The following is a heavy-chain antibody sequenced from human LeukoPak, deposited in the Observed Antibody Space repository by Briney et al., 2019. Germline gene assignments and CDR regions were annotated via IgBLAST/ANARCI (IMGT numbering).Heavy chain of an antibody. CDR3: GRDFGLTGTKRSFDI. CDR2: ISSSGSTI. D-gene: IGHD1-7*01. CDR1: GFTFSDYY. J-gene: IGHJ3*02. V-gene: IGHV3-11*01. Sequence: GGSLRLSCAASGFTFSDYYMSWIRQAPGKGLECVSYISSSGSTIYYADSVKGRFTISRDNAKNSLYLQMNSLRADDTAVYYCGRDFGLTGTKRSFDIWGQGTMVTVSS.